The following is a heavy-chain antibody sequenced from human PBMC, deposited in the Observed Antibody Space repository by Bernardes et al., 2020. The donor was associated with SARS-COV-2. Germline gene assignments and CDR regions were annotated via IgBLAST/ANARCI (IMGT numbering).Heavy chain of an antibody. CDR1: GFTFSNAW. D-gene: IGHD2-21*02. CDR3: TTETYCGGDCYEGEDAFDI. CDR2: IKSKTDGGTT. J-gene: IGHJ3*02. V-gene: IGHV3-15*01. Sequence: GGSLRLSRAASGFTFSNAWMSWVRQAPGKGLEWVGRIKSKTDGGTTDYAAPVKGRFTISRDDSKNTLYLQMNSLKTEDTAVYYCTTETYCGGDCYEGEDAFDIWGQGTMVTVSS.